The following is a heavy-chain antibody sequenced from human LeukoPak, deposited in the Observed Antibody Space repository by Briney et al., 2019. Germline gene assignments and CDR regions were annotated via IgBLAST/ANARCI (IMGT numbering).Heavy chain of an antibody. D-gene: IGHD1-14*01. CDR2: LYSDGNT. CDR1: GFTVSTND. J-gene: IGHJ4*02. Sequence: PGGSLRLSCAASGFTVSTNDMTWVRHAPGTGLELVSVLYSDGNTKYADSVQGRFTISRDNSTNTLYLEMNSLSPDDTAVYYCARGVEPLAANTLAYWGQGTLVTASS. V-gene: IGHV3-53*01. CDR3: ARGVEPLAANTLAY.